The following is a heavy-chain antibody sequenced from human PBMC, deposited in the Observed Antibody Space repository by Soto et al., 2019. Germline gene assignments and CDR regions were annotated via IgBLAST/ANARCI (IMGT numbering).Heavy chain of an antibody. J-gene: IGHJ4*02. CDR3: ARLPYSYVSLYFFDF. Sequence: GGSLRLSCAASGFTFSNYAVSWVRQSPGRGLEWVASISDRGGSTKYADSVNGRFTISRDNSRNTLFLQMDTLRAEDTAVYYCARLPYSYVSLYFFDFWGQGTLVTV. CDR2: ISDRGGST. CDR1: GFTFSNYA. D-gene: IGHD5-18*01. V-gene: IGHV3-23*01.